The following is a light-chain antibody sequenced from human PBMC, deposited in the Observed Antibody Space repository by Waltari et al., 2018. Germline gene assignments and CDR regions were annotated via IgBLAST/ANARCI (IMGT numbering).Light chain of an antibody. J-gene: IGLJ1*01. CDR1: RSDIGPSKY. CDR2: EVT. V-gene: IGLV2-14*03. CDR3: CTYTSSDTRV. Sequence: QSALTQPASVSGSPGQSITISCSGIRSDIGPSKYVSWYQQHPGKAPPPMIDEVTYRPSGVSDRFSGSKSGNTASLTISGLQAEDEADYFCCTYTSSDTRVFGTGTKVTVL.